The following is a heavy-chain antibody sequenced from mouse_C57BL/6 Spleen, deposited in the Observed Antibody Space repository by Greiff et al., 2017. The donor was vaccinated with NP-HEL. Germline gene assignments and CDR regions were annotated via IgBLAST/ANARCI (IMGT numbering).Heavy chain of an antibody. CDR2: INPSSGYT. V-gene: IGHV1-4*01. Sequence: QVQLQQSGAELARPGASVKMSCKASGYTFTSYTMHWVNQRPGQGLEWIGYINPSSGYTKYNQKFKDKATLTADKSSSTAYMQLSSLTSEDSAVYYCARTRDYDEFAYWGQGTLVTVSA. D-gene: IGHD2-4*01. CDR1: GYTFTSYT. J-gene: IGHJ3*01. CDR3: ARTRDYDEFAY.